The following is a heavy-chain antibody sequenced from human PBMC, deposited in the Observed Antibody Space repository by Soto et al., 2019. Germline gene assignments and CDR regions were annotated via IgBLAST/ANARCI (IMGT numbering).Heavy chain of an antibody. CDR1: GFTFSGHA. D-gene: IGHD6-19*01. V-gene: IGHV3-33*01. CDR2: IWYDGSNK. Sequence: QVQVVESGGGVVQPGRSLRLSCTASGFTFSGHAMHWVRQPPGKGLEWVAQIWYDGSNKYYADSVKGRFTISRDNSKNALYMQMDRLRVEDTAVYYCARDGQSLAPYALDVWGQGTSVTVSS. CDR3: ARDGQSLAPYALDV. J-gene: IGHJ6*02.